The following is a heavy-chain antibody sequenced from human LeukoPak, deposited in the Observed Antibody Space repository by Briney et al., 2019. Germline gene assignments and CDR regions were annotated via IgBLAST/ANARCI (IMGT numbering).Heavy chain of an antibody. CDR3: AKNIGGLDY. Sequence: GGSLRLSCAASGFSFKTYGIHWFRQAPGKGLEWVSFITYDGSNKFYTDSVKGRFTISRDNSKNTLYLQMNSLRADDTAVYYCAKNIGGLDYWGQGTLVTVSS. CDR2: ITYDGSNK. D-gene: IGHD3-16*01. CDR1: GFSFKTYG. J-gene: IGHJ4*02. V-gene: IGHV3-33*05.